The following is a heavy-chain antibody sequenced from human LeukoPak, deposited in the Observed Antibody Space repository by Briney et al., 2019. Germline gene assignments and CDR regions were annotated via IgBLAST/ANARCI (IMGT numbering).Heavy chain of an antibody. V-gene: IGHV4-30-2*01. CDR3: ARGLGSPWQTS. D-gene: IGHD1-1*01. Sequence: SQTLSLTCAVSGGSISSGGYSWNWIRQPPGKGLEWIGYIYHSGSTYYNPSLKSRVTISVDRSKNQFSLKLSSVTAADTAVYYRARGLGSPWQTSWGQGTLVTVSS. CDR1: GGSISSGGYS. J-gene: IGHJ4*02. CDR2: IYHSGST.